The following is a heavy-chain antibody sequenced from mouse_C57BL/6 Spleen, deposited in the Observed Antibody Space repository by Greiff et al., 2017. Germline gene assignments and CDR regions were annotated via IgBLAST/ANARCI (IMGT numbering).Heavy chain of an antibody. J-gene: IGHJ2*01. D-gene: IGHD2-4*01. CDR1: GYTFTSYW. Sequence: QVQLQQPGAELVKPGASVKMSCKASGYTFTSYWITWVKQRPGQGLEWIGDIYPGSGSTNYHEKFKSKATLTVDTSSSTAYMQLSSLTSEDSAVYYCARANYYDYLFLGVDDWGQGTTLTVSS. V-gene: IGHV1-55*01. CDR3: ARANYYDYLFLGVDD. CDR2: IYPGSGST.